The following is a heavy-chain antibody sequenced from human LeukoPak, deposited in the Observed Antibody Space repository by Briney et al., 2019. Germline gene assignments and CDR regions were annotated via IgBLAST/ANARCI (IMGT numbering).Heavy chain of an antibody. V-gene: IGHV3-23*01. CDR3: AKDRRPYSSGWYEFFYFDY. CDR2: ISGSGGST. D-gene: IGHD6-19*01. Sequence: PGGSLRLSCAASGFIFDDYDMNWVRQAPGKGLEWASGISGSGGSTYYADSVKGRFTISRDNSKNTLYLQMNSLRAEDTAVYYCAKDRRPYSSGWYEFFYFDYWGQGTLVTVSS. CDR1: GFIFDDYD. J-gene: IGHJ4*02.